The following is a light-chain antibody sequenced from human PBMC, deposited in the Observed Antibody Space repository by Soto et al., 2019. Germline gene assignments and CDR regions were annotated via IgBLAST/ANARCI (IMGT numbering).Light chain of an antibody. CDR3: SSYTATATLV. CDR2: DVS. V-gene: IGLV2-14*03. J-gene: IGLJ2*01. CDR1: RSDVGNYNY. Sequence: QSALTQSASVSGSPGQSVTISCTGTRSDVGNYNYVSWYQQHPGKVPKLLIYDVSRRPSGISSRFSGSKSGNTASLTISGLQAEDEATYYCSSYTATATLVFGGGTKVTVL.